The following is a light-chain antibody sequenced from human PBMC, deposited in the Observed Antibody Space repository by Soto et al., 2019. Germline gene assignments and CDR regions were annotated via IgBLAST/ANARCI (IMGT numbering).Light chain of an antibody. J-gene: IGLJ1*01. CDR1: SSDVGGYNY. Sequence: QSALTQPASVSGSPGQSITISCTGTSSDVGGYNYVSWYQHHPGKAPKLMIFDVSNRPSGVSNRFSGSKSGNTASLTISGLQAEDEADYYCSSYTASSTYVVGTGTKVTVL. CDR3: SSYTASSTYV. V-gene: IGLV2-14*03. CDR2: DVS.